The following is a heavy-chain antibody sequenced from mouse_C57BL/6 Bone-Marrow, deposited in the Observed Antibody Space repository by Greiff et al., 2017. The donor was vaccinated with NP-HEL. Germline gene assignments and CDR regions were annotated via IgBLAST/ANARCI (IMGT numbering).Heavy chain of an antibody. D-gene: IGHD1-2*01. CDR1: GFSLTSYA. V-gene: IGHV2-9-1*01. CDR3: ARTGGYRLALDY. Sequence: VKLMESGPGLVAPSQSLSITCTVSGFSLTSYAISWVRQPPGKGLEWLAVIWTGGGTNYNSALKSRLSISKDNSKSQVFLKMNSLQTDDTARYYCARTGGYRLALDYWGQGTSVTVSS. CDR2: IWTGGGT. J-gene: IGHJ4*01.